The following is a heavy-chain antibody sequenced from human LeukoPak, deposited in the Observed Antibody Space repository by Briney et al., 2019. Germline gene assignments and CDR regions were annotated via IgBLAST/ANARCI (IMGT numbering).Heavy chain of an antibody. CDR2: IYYSGST. J-gene: IGHJ3*02. CDR1: GGSISSYY. V-gene: IGHV4-59*01. Sequence: PSETLSLTCTVSGGSISSYYWSWIRQPPGKGLEWIGYIYYSGSTNYNPCLKSRVTISVDTSKNQFSLKLSSVTAADTAVYYCARDYSSSWYLGAFDIWGQGTMVTVSS. D-gene: IGHD6-13*01. CDR3: ARDYSSSWYLGAFDI.